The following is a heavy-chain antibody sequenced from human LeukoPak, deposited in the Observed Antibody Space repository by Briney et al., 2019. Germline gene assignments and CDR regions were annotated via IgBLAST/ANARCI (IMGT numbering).Heavy chain of an antibody. Sequence: GGSLRLSCAASGFTFSSYSMNWVRQAPGKGLEWVSSISSSSSYIYYADSVKGRFTISRDNAKNSLYLQMNSLRAEDTAVYYCARAAGHGYYYYYGMDVWGQGTTVTVSS. J-gene: IGHJ6*02. V-gene: IGHV3-21*01. CDR1: GFTFSSYS. CDR2: ISSSSSYI. CDR3: ARAAGHGYYYYYGMDV.